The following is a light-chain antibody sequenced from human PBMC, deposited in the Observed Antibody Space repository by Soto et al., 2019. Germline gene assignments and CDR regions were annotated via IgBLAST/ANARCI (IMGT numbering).Light chain of an antibody. Sequence: AIPVTQSPSSLSASVGDRVTITCRASQGIRDYLGRYKHKPGKAPKLLIYAASRLQSGGPSRFSGSGFGTDFSPSVTGLQPEDFATDFCHQVMSYPHTCGQGTKLEIK. V-gene: IGKV1-6*01. J-gene: IGKJ2*01. CDR2: AAS. CDR3: HQVMSYPHT. CDR1: QGIRDY.